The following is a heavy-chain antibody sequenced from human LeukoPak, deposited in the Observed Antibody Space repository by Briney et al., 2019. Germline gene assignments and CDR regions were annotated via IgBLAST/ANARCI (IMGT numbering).Heavy chain of an antibody. CDR1: GFTFSSYA. V-gene: IGHV3-30*04. CDR3: AKEIGVYDSSGYSVDY. D-gene: IGHD3-22*01. Sequence: GGSLRLSCAASGFTFSSYAMHWVRQAPGKGLEWVAVISYDGSNKYYADSVKGRFTISRDNSKNTLYLQMNSLRAEDTAVYYCAKEIGVYDSSGYSVDYWGQGTLVTVSS. CDR2: ISYDGSNK. J-gene: IGHJ4*02.